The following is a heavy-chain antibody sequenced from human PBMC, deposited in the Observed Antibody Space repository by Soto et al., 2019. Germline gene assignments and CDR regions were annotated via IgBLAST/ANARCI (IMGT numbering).Heavy chain of an antibody. CDR1: GYLFITYG. CDR2: IYTGNGNT. V-gene: IGHV1-3*04. D-gene: IGHD5-12*01. Sequence: GASVKVSCKASGYLFITYGIHWVRQAPGQSLEWVGWIYTGNGNTKYSQKFQGRVSITRDISASTSYLELSSLTSEDTAVYYCVRSNNGYDYWGQGTQVTVSS. CDR3: VRSNNGYDY. J-gene: IGHJ4*02.